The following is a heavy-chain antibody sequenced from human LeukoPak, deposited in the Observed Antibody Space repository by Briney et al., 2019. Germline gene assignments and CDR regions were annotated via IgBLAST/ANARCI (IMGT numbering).Heavy chain of an antibody. D-gene: IGHD5-24*01. J-gene: IGHJ6*02. CDR3: AKDDGPYYYYGMDV. V-gene: IGHV3-23*01. CDR1: GFTFSSYA. Sequence: GGPLRLSCAASGFTFSSYAMSWVRQAPGKGLEWVSAISGSGGSTYYADSVKGRFTISRDNSKNTLYLQMNSLRAEDTAVYYCAKDDGPYYYYGMDVWGQGTTVTVSS. CDR2: ISGSGGST.